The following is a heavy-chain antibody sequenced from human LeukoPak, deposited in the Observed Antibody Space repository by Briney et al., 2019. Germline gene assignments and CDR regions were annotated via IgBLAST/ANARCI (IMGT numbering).Heavy chain of an antibody. D-gene: IGHD3-10*01. V-gene: IGHV1-69*05. Sequence: GASVKVSCKASGGTFSSYAISWVRQAPGQGLEWMGGIIPIFGTANYAQKFQGRVTITTDESTSTAYMELSSLRSEDTAVYYCASQLLGTMVRGVIKFDYWGQGTLVTVSS. CDR1: GGTFSSYA. CDR3: ASQLLGTMVRGVIKFDY. CDR2: IIPIFGTA. J-gene: IGHJ4*02.